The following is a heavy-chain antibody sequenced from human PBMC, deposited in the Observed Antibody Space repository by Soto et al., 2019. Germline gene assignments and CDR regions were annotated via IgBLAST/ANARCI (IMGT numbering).Heavy chain of an antibody. D-gene: IGHD5-12*01. CDR2: IKQDGNEE. CDR1: GFTFSSYW. V-gene: IGHV3-7*01. CDR3: ASWGFIVATNWYFDL. Sequence: EAELVESGGGLVQPGGSLRLSCAASGFTFSSYWMSWVRQAPGKGLEWVANIKQDGNEESYVDSVKGRFTISRDNTKNSPFLQMNSLRAEDTAVYYCASWGFIVATNWYFDLWGRGTLVTVSS. J-gene: IGHJ2*01.